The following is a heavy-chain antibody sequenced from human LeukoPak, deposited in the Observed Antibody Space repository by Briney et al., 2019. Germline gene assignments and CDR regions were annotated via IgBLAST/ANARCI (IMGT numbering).Heavy chain of an antibody. CDR1: GFTFDDYG. CDR2: ISASSTDI. V-gene: IGHV3-21*01. Sequence: GGSLRLSCAASGFTFDDYGMSWVRQAPGKGLEWVSSISASSTDIYYADSVKGRFTISRDNAKNSLYLQINSLRAEDTAIYYCARRGYYDSSGYDYWGQGTLVTVSS. CDR3: ARRGYYDSSGYDY. J-gene: IGHJ4*02. D-gene: IGHD3-22*01.